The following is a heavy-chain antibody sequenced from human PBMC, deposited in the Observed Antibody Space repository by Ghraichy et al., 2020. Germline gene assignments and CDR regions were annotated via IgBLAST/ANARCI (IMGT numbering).Heavy chain of an antibody. CDR1: GASISSSN. CDR3: ARRETRSGRYNYYYDY. Sequence: SETLSLTCAVSGASISSSNWSWIRQPPGRGLDWIGYIYDSGSTTYNPSLKSRVNIFIDTSRNQFFLRLNSVTATDTATYYCARRETRSGRYNYYYDYWGEGTRLTVTS. J-gene: IGHJ4*02. CDR2: IYDSGST. D-gene: IGHD1-26*01. V-gene: IGHV4-59*08.